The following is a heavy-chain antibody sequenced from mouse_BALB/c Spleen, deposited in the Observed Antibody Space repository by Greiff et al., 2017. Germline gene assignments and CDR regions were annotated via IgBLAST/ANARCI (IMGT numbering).Heavy chain of an antibody. V-gene: IGHV2-9*02. Sequence: QVQLKQSGPGLVAPSQSLSITCTVSGFSLTSYGVHWVRQPPGKGLEWLGVIWAGGSTNYNSALMSRLSISKDNSKSQVFLKMNSLQTDDTAMYYCARDSYYGSSIPYAMDYWGQGTSVTVSS. CDR1: GFSLTSYG. CDR2: IWAGGST. D-gene: IGHD1-1*01. J-gene: IGHJ4*01. CDR3: ARDSYYGSSIPYAMDY.